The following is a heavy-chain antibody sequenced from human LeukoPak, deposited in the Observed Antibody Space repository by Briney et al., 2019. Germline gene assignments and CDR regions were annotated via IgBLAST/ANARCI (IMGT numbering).Heavy chain of an antibody. J-gene: IGHJ4*02. Sequence: SGGSLRLSCAASGFTFSSYWMHWVRQAPGKRLVWVSRINSDGSSTSYADSVKGRFTISRDNAKNTLYLQMNSLRAEDTAVYYCARGSGPIVVVPAANDYWGQGTLVTVSS. V-gene: IGHV3-74*01. CDR2: INSDGSST. CDR1: GFTFSSYW. CDR3: ARGSGPIVVVPAANDY. D-gene: IGHD2-2*01.